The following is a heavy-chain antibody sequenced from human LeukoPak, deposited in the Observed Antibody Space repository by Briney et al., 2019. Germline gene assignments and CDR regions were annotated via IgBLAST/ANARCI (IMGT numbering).Heavy chain of an antibody. CDR1: GFIFSDFD. V-gene: IGHV3-13*04. J-gene: IGHJ4*02. CDR3: ARHNLAPFDY. D-gene: IGHD1-20*01. Sequence: GGSLRLSCAASGFIFSDFDMHWVRQVAGKGLEWVSAIGTTGDTYYPGSVKGRFTISRENAKNSLYLQMNSLRAEDTAVYYCARHNLAPFDYWGQGTLVTVSS. CDR2: IGTTGDT.